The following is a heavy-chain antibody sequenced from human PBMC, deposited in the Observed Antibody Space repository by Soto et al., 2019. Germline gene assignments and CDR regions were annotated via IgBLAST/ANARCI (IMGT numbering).Heavy chain of an antibody. V-gene: IGHV1-18*04. D-gene: IGHD2-2*01. CDR3: ARADGPHIVVVPAANSNEVDPPPVYVLDY. Sequence: AFLVKVAGRASCWTCTSYSGSGVRMTTGQGLEWMGWISAYNGNTNYAQKRQGRITITTNTSISTAYMELSRLRSEDTAVYYCARADGPHIVVVPAANSNEVDPPPVYVLDYWGQGTLVTVSS. CDR1: CWTCTSYS. J-gene: IGHJ4*02. CDR2: ISAYNGNT.